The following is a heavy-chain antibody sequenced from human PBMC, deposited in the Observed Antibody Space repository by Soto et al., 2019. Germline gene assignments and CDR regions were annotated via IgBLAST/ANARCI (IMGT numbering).Heavy chain of an antibody. D-gene: IGHD3-3*01. CDR2: ISAYNGNT. CDR1: GYTFTSYG. V-gene: IGHV1-18*01. J-gene: IGHJ6*02. Sequence: GASVKVSCKASGYTFTSYGISWVRQAPGQGLEWMGWISAYNGNTNYAQKLQGRVTMTTDTSTSTAYMELRSLRADDTAVYYCARDDRISRAADFQSADYYYYGMDVWGQGTTVTVSS. CDR3: ARDDRISRAADFQSADYYYYGMDV.